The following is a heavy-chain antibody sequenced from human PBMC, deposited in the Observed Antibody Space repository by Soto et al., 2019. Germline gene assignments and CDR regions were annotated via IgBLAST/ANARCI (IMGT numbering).Heavy chain of an antibody. CDR1: GFTFRTYA. Sequence: WSLRLSCAASGFTFRTYAMHWVRQAPGKGLEWVALISYDGTNKYYADSVKGRITISRDNSKHTLYLQMNSLRPEDTAVYYCARDSQAGYSYGSLDFWGQGTLVTVSS. D-gene: IGHD5-18*01. CDR3: ARDSQAGYSYGSLDF. J-gene: IGHJ4*02. V-gene: IGHV3-30-3*01. CDR2: ISYDGTNK.